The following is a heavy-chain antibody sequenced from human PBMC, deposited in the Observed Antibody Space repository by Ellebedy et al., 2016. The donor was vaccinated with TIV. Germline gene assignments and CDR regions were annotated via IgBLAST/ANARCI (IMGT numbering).Heavy chain of an antibody. V-gene: IGHV4-39*07. D-gene: IGHD6-13*01. CDR3: ASDTRTTWFFY. CDR2: IFYTGGA. CDR1: GDSISKGNNY. Sequence: SETLSLTCSVSGDSISKGNNYWGWIRQPPGKELEWIGTIFYTGGAYYNPSLKSRVTISIDTSKNQFSLKLNSVTAADTAMYYCASDTRTTWFFYWGQGTLVTVSS. J-gene: IGHJ4*02.